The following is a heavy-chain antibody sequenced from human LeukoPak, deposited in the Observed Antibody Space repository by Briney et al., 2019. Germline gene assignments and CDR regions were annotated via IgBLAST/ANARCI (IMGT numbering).Heavy chain of an antibody. Sequence: ASVKVSCKASRGTFSSYAISWVRQAPGQGLEWMGGIIPIFGTANYAQKFQGRVTITADESTSTAYMELSSLRSEDTAVYYCARVSISDFWSGPPDYWGQGTLVTVSS. CDR1: RGTFSSYA. J-gene: IGHJ4*02. CDR3: ARVSISDFWSGPPDY. V-gene: IGHV1-69*13. CDR2: IIPIFGTA. D-gene: IGHD3-3*01.